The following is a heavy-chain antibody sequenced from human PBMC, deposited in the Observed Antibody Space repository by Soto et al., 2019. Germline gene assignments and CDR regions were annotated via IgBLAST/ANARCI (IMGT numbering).Heavy chain of an antibody. CDR1: GGSIRSYY. J-gene: IGHJ5*02. V-gene: IGHV4-4*07. CDR2: IYTSGST. Sequence: PSETMYITRTVSGGSIRSYYWSWIRQPAGKGLEWIGRIYTSGSTNYNPSLKSRVTMSVDTSKNQFSLKLSSVTAADTAVYYCARASIAARGWFDPWGQGTLVTVSS. D-gene: IGHD6-6*01. CDR3: ARASIAARGWFDP.